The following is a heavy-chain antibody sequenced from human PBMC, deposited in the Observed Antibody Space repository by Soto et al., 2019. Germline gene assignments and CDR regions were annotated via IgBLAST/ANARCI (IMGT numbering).Heavy chain of an antibody. CDR1: GYTLTELS. CDR3: ATCLIFGVVGYYYMDV. J-gene: IGHJ6*03. V-gene: IGHV1-24*01. CDR2: FDPEDGET. D-gene: IGHD3-3*01. Sequence: ASVKVSCKVSGYTLTELSMHWVRQAPGKGLEWMGGFDPEDGETIYAQKFQGRVTMTEDTSTDTAYMELSSLRSEDTAVYYCATCLIFGVVGYYYMDVWGKGTTVTVSS.